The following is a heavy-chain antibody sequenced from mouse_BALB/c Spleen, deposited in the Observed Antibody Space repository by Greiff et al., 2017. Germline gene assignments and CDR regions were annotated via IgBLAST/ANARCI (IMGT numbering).Heavy chain of an antibody. V-gene: IGHV7-3*02. CDR1: GFTFTDYY. CDR3: ARGNWDDWYFDV. J-gene: IGHJ1*01. CDR2: IRNKANGYTT. D-gene: IGHD4-1*01. Sequence: EVKVVESGGGLVQPGGSLRLSCATSGFTFTDYYMSWVRQPPGKALEWLGFIRNKANGYTTEYSASVKGRFTISRDNSQSILYLQMNTLRAEDSATYYCARGNWDDWYFDVWGAGTTVTVSS.